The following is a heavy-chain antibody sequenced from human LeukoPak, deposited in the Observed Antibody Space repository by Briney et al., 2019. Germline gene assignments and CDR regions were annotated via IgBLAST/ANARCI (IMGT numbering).Heavy chain of an antibody. V-gene: IGHV4-34*01. CDR1: GGSFSGYY. CDR2: INHSGST. Sequence: SETLSLTCAVYGGSFSGYYWSWIRQPPGKGLEWIGEINHSGSTNYNPSLKSRVTISVDTSKNRFSLKLSSVTAADTAVYYCARAVKFSSGWHGGYFDYWGQGTLVTVSS. J-gene: IGHJ4*02. CDR3: ARAVKFSSGWHGGYFDY. D-gene: IGHD6-19*01.